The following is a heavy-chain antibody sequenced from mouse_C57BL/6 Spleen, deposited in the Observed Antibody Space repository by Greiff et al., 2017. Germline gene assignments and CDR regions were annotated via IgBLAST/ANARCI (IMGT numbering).Heavy chain of an antibody. V-gene: IGHV2-9-1*01. CDR1: GFSLTSYA. Sequence: QVQLKESGPGLVAPSQSLSITCTVSGFSLTSYAISWVRQPPGKGLEWLGVIWTGGGTNYNSALKSRLSISKDNSKSQVFLKMNSLQTDDTARYYCVRKRRAYYGSSYDYAMDYWGQGTSVTVSS. J-gene: IGHJ4*01. D-gene: IGHD1-1*01. CDR3: VRKRRAYYGSSYDYAMDY. CDR2: IWTGGGT.